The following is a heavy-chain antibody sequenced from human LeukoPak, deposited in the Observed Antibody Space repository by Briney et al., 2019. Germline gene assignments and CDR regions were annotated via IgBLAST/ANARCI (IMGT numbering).Heavy chain of an antibody. CDR3: AKDLMTTVTSDAFDI. V-gene: IGHV3-30*18. CDR2: ISYDGSNK. Sequence: GGSLRLSCAASGFTFSSYGMHWVRQAPGKGLEWVAVISYDGSNKYYADSVKGRFTISRDNSKNTLYLQMNSLRAEDTAVYYCAKDLMTTVTSDAFDIWGQGTMVTVSS. CDR1: GFTFSSYG. D-gene: IGHD4-17*01. J-gene: IGHJ3*02.